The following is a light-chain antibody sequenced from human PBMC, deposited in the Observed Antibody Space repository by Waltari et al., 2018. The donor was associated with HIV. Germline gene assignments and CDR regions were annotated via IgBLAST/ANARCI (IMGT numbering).Light chain of an antibody. CDR3: QQHYTTPYT. V-gene: IGKV4-1*01. Sequence: DIVMTQSQDSLALSLGERATIHCKSNQSVLYSSNNKNFLAWYQQKSGQRPKLLVYWASTRESGVPDRFSGSGSGTDFTLTISSLQAEDVAVYFCQQHYTTPYTFGQGTKLEIK. CDR2: WAS. CDR1: QSVLYSSNNKNF. J-gene: IGKJ2*01.